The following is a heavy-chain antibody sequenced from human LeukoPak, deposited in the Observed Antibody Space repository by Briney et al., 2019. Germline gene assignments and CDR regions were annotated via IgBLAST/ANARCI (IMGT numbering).Heavy chain of an antibody. CDR1: GGTFSSYA. V-gene: IGHV1-69*01. CDR3: ASSYGSGSYWPLRY. CDR2: IIPIFGTA. J-gene: IGHJ4*02. Sequence: SVKVSCKASGGTFSSYAISWVRQAPGQGLEWMGGIIPIFGTANYAQKFQGRVTITADESTSTAYMELSSLRSDDTAVYYCASSYGSGSYWPLRYWGQGTLVTVSS. D-gene: IGHD3-10*01.